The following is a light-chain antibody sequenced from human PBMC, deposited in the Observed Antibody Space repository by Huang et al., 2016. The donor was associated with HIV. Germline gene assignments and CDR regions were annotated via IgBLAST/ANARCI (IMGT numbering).Light chain of an antibody. V-gene: IGKV1D-13*01. CDR3: QQFNNFPRT. J-gene: IGKJ4*01. CDR2: GAS. CDR1: QDISSG. Sequence: AIQLTQSPSSLSASVGDRVTITCRASQDISSGLAWFQQKPGKPLKLLIYGASTLEGGVPSRFSGSGSETDFSLTISSLQPEDSATYYCQQFNNFPRTFGGGTRVEIK.